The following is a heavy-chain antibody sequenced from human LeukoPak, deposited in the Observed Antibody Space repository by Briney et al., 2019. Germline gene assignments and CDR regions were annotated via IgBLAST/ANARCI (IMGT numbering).Heavy chain of an antibody. V-gene: IGHV3-48*01. CDR2: ISTSSSTI. CDR3: AHLWFGEFSSQTDY. J-gene: IGHJ4*02. Sequence: LSGGSLRLSCAAYGFTFSSYSMNWVRQAPGKGLEWVSYISTSSSTIYYADSVKGRFTISRDNSKNTLYLQMNSLRAEDTAVYYCAHLWFGEFSSQTDYWGQGTLVTVSS. D-gene: IGHD3-10*01. CDR1: GFTFSSYS.